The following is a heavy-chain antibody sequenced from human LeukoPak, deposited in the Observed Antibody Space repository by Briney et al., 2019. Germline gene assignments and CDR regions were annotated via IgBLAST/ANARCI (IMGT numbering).Heavy chain of an antibody. CDR1: GFTFSSYA. J-gene: IGHJ5*02. V-gene: IGHV3-23*01. CDR2: IGGGGSST. D-gene: IGHD3-22*01. CDR3: AKATGYLVVYNCFDP. Sequence: AGGSLRLSCAASGFTFSSYAMSWVRQAPGKGLEWVSAIGGGGSSTYYADSVKGRFTVSRDNSKNTLYLQMNSLRAEDTAVYYCAKATGYLVVYNCFDPWGQGTLVTVSS.